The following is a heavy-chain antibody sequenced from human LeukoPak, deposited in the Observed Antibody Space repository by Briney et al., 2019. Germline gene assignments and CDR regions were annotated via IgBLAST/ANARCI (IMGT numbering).Heavy chain of an antibody. J-gene: IGHJ6*03. D-gene: IGHD3-3*01. CDR2: IYSGGST. CDR1: GLSLSINY. Sequence: GGSLRLSCAVSGLSLSINYISWVRQAPGKGLEWVSIIYSGGSTYYADSVKGRFTISRDNSQNTVSLQLNNLRIEDTALYYCAKTSLSDPSGHYYYMDVWGKGTTVTVSS. V-gene: IGHV3-53*05. CDR3: AKTSLSDPSGHYYYMDV.